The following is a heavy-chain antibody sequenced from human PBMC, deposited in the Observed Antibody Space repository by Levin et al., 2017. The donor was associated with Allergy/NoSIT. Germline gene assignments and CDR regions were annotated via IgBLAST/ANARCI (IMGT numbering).Heavy chain of an antibody. Sequence: LSGGSLRLSCAATGFTFSSFGMHWVRQAPGKGLEWVAVIWSDGSNAYYMDSVMGRFTISRDNLKDTLYLQMNSLRAEDTAVYYCARDQGSDWERGNNWFDPWGQGTLVTVSS. V-gene: IGHV3-33*01. D-gene: IGHD3-9*01. J-gene: IGHJ5*02. CDR1: GFTFSSFG. CDR2: IWSDGSNA. CDR3: ARDQGSDWERGNNWFDP.